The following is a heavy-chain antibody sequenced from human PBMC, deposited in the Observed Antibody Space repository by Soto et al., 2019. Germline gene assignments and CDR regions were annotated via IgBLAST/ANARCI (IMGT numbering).Heavy chain of an antibody. CDR3: ARGITMVRGVSYYYYYGMDV. V-gene: IGHV5-10-1*01. Sequence: DSLTISGKGSGYSFTSYWISLVRQMRGKGLEWMGRIDPSDSYTNYSPSFQGHVTISADKSISTAYLQWSSLKASDTAMYYCARGITMVRGVSYYYYYGMDVWGQGTTVTVSS. CDR1: GYSFTSYW. D-gene: IGHD3-10*01. J-gene: IGHJ6*02. CDR2: IDPSDSYT.